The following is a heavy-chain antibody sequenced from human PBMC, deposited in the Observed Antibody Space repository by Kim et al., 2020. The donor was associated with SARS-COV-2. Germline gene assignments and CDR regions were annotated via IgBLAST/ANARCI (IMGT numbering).Heavy chain of an antibody. V-gene: IGHV1-3*01. CDR2: INAGNGNT. CDR3: ARVPYYYGSIDP. J-gene: IGHJ5*02. CDR1: GYTFTSYA. Sequence: ASVKVSCKASGYTFTSYAMHWVRQAPGQRLEWMGWINAGNGNTKYSQKFQGRVTITRDTSASTAYMELSSLRSEDTAVYYCARVPYYYGSIDPWGQGTLATVSS. D-gene: IGHD3-10*01.